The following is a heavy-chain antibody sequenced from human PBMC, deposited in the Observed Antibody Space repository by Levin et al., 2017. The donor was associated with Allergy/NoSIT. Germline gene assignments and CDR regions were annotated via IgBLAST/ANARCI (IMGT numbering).Heavy chain of an antibody. D-gene: IGHD4-11*01. J-gene: IGHJ6*02. Sequence: GESLKISCKASGYTFTSYDINWVRQATGQGLEWMGWMNPNSGNTGYAQKFQGRVTMTRNTSISTAYMELSSLRSEDTAVYYCARECMTTVTIGYYYGMDVWGQGTTVTVSS. CDR3: ARECMTTVTIGYYYGMDV. CDR2: MNPNSGNT. CDR1: GYTFTSYD. V-gene: IGHV1-8*01.